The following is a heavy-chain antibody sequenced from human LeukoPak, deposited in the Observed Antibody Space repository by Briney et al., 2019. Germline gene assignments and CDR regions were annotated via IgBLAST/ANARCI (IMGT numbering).Heavy chain of an antibody. CDR1: GFTFSSYA. CDR2: ISGSGGST. CDR3: AKTVRGVIHYFDY. J-gene: IGHJ4*02. D-gene: IGHD3-10*01. Sequence: GGSLRLSCVVSGFTFSSYAMSWVRQAPGKGLEWVSAISGSGGSTYYADSVKGRFTISRDNSKNTLYLQMNSLRAEDTAVYYCAKTVRGVIHYFDYWGQGTLVTVSS. V-gene: IGHV3-23*01.